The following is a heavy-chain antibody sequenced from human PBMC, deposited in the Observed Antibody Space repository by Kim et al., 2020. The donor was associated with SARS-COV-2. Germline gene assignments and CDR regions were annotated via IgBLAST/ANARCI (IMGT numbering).Heavy chain of an antibody. V-gene: IGHV3-15*01. CDR1: GFTFSNAW. D-gene: IGHD6-13*01. CDR2: IKSKTDGGTT. CDR3: TTDVYSSSWYLVYYYYGMDV. J-gene: IGHJ6*02. Sequence: GGSLRLSCAASGFTFSNAWMSWVRQAPGKGLEWVGRIKSKTDGGTTDYAAPVKGRFTISRDDSKNTLYLQMNSLKTEDTAVYYCTTDVYSSSWYLVYYYYGMDVWGQGTTVTVSS.